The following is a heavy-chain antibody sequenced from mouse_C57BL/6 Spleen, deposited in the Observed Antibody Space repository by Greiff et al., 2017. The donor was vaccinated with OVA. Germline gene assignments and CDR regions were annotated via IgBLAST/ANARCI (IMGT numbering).Heavy chain of an antibody. CDR2: IDPETGGT. V-gene: IGHV1-15*01. D-gene: IGHD2-3*01. Sequence: VQLQESGAELVRPWASVTLSCTASGYTFTDYEMHWVKQTPVHGLEWIGAIDPETGGTAYTQKFKGKDIQTADKSSSTAYIELRSVTSEDSAVYYCTDGYYLLDYWGQGTTLTVSS. CDR1: GYTFTDYE. J-gene: IGHJ2*01. CDR3: TDGYYLLDY.